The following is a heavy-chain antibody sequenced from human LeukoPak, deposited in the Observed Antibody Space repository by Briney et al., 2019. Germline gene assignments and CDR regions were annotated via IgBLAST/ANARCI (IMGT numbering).Heavy chain of an antibody. CDR2: ISYDGSNK. Sequence: GGSLRLSCAASGFTFSSYAMHWVRQAPGKGLEWVAVISYDGSNKYYADSVKGRFTISRDNSKNTLYLQMNSLRAEDTAVYYCARHADIVVVPAATIDYWGREPWSPSPQ. J-gene: IGHJ4*02. D-gene: IGHD2-2*01. CDR1: GFTFSSYA. V-gene: IGHV3-30*04. CDR3: ARHADIVVVPAATIDY.